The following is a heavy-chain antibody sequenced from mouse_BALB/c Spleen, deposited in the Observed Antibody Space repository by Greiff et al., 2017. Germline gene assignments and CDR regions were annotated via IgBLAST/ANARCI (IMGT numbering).Heavy chain of an antibody. J-gene: IGHJ3*01. CDR3: ARSGEGFAY. CDR2: INPSTGYT. V-gene: IGHV1-7*01. CDR1: GYTFTSYW. Sequence: VQLKQSGAELVKPGASVKMSCKASGYTFTSYWMHWVKQRPGQGLEWIGYINPSTGYTEYNQKFKDKATLTADKSSSTAYMQLSSLTSEDSAVYYCARSGEGFAYWGQGTLVTVSA.